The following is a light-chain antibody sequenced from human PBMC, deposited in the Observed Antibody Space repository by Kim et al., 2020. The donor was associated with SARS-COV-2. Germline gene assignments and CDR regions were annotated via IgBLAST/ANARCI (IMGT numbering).Light chain of an antibody. V-gene: IGKV3-11*01. J-gene: IGKJ4*01. Sequence: EVVLTQSPPTLSLSPGERATLSCRASQSVTTYLAWYQQRPGQAPRLLIYDASNRASGIPARFSGSGYGTDFTLTISSLEPDDFAVYYWQQRSAWELTCGGGTKLEI. CDR1: QSVTTY. CDR2: DAS. CDR3: QQRSAWELT.